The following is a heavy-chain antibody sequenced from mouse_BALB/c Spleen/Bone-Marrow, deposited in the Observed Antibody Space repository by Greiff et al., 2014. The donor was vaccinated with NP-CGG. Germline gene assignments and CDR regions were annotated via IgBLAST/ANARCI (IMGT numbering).Heavy chain of an antibody. J-gene: IGHJ4*01. CDR3: SRRGRYDERSDIDY. Sequence: EVTLVESGGDLVKPGGSLKLSCAASGFTFSTYGMPWVRQTPDKRLEWVGTINSGGSYTYYPDSVKGRFTISRDNAKNTLYLQMSSLKSKDAAMYCYSRRGRYDERSDIDYWGQGTSVTVSS. CDR1: GFTFSTYG. D-gene: IGHD2-14*01. CDR2: INSGGSYT. V-gene: IGHV5-6*02.